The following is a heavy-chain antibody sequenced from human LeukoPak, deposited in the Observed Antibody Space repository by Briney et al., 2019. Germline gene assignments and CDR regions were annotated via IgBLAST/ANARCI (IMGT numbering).Heavy chain of an antibody. Sequence: GRSLRLSCAASGFTFSSYGMHWVRQAPGKGLEWVAVIWYDGSNKYYADSVRGRFTISRDNSKNTLYLQMNSLRAEDTAVYYCARMVRYSSSWSLDYWGQGTLVTVSS. CDR2: IWYDGSNK. J-gene: IGHJ4*02. CDR3: ARMVRYSSSWSLDY. V-gene: IGHV3-33*01. CDR1: GFTFSSYG. D-gene: IGHD6-13*01.